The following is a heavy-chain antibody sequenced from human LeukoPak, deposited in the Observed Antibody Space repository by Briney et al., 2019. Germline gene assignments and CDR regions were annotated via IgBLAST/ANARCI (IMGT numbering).Heavy chain of an antibody. CDR2: ISGSGGST. CDR1: GFTFSDYY. CDR3: AKIRKGYYYGSGLFDY. V-gene: IGHV3-23*01. J-gene: IGHJ4*02. D-gene: IGHD3-10*01. Sequence: PGGSLRLSCAASGFTFSDYYMSWIRQAPGKGLEWISAISGSGGSTYYADSVKGRFTISRDNSKNTLYLQMNSLRADDTALYYCAKIRKGYYYGSGLFDYWGQGTLVTVSS.